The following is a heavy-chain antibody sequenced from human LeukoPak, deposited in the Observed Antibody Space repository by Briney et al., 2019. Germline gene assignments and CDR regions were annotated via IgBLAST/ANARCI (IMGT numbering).Heavy chain of an antibody. V-gene: IGHV3-66*01. Sequence: PGRSLRLSCAASGFTVSSNYMSWVRQAPGKGLEWVSTIYAGGSTYYADSVKGRFTISRDISKNTLYLQMNRLRAEDTAVYYCARGRQSDGTYYPYDYWGQGTLVTVSS. D-gene: IGHD1-26*01. J-gene: IGHJ4*02. CDR2: IYAGGST. CDR1: GFTVSSNY. CDR3: ARGRQSDGTYYPYDY.